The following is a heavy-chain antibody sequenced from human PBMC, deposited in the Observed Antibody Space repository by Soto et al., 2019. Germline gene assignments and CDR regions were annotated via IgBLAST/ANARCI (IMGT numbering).Heavy chain of an antibody. CDR2: IYYSGGT. CDR3: ARQVQPCHGGRCYFDY. CDR1: GGPISSTSYY. J-gene: IGHJ4*02. Sequence: PSETLSLTCTVSGGPISSTSYYWAWVRQPPGKGLEWIGSIYYSGGTFYNPSLKSRVTISVDTSKSQLSLKLSSVTAADTAVFYCARQVQPCHGGRCYFDYWGQGTLVTVSS. V-gene: IGHV4-39*01. D-gene: IGHD2-15*01.